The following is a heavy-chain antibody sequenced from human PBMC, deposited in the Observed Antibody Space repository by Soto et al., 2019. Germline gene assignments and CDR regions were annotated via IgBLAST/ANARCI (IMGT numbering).Heavy chain of an antibody. CDR3: ARDLRGGSYSSFDY. D-gene: IGHD1-26*01. V-gene: IGHV3-48*01. CDR2: ISRSSSTI. J-gene: IGHJ4*02. CDR1: GFTFSGYS. Sequence: EVQLVESGGGLVQPGGSLRLSCAASGFTFSGYSMNWVRQAPGKGLEWVSYISRSSSTIYYADAVKGRCTISRDNAKNSLYLQMNSLRAEDTAVYYCARDLRGGSYSSFDYWGQGTLVTVSS.